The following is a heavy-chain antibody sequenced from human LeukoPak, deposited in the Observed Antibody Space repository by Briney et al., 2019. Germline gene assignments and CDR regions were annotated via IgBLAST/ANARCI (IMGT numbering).Heavy chain of an antibody. D-gene: IGHD2-15*01. CDR2: IRASADNT. Sequence: GGSLRLSCAASGFTFSSYDMSWVRQAPGKGLEWLSSIRASADNTYYADSVKGRFTISRDNSKNTLYLQMNSLRAEDTAVYYCAKDRLPGRVDIVVVVAATPDAFDIWGQGTMVTVSS. CDR1: GFTFSSYD. J-gene: IGHJ3*02. V-gene: IGHV3-23*01. CDR3: AKDRLPGRVDIVVVVAATPDAFDI.